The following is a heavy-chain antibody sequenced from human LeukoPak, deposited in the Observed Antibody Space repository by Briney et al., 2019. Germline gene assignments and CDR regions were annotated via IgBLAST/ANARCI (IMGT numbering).Heavy chain of an antibody. CDR3: AKDQVVPAASHPSYYMDV. V-gene: IGHV3-23*01. D-gene: IGHD2-2*01. Sequence: PGGSLRLSCAASGFTFSNYAMSWVRQAPGKGLEWVSAISASGDVTFHADSVRGRFTISRDNSKNTLYLQMNSLRAEDTAVYYCAKDQVVPAASHPSYYMDVWGKGTTVTVSS. CDR1: GFTFSNYA. J-gene: IGHJ6*03. CDR2: ISASGDVT.